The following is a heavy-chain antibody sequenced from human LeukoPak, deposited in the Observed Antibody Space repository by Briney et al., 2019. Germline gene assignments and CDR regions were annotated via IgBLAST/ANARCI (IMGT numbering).Heavy chain of an antibody. V-gene: IGHV4-34*01. CDR1: GASLSSYY. J-gene: IGHJ6*03. CDR3: ARGRGLPSTPYYYYYMDV. CDR2: VNYSGRT. Sequence: PSETLSLTCTVYGASLSSYYWTLIRQPPGKGLGWMWEVNYSGRTNYNPSLKSRLTISVDTSKNQFSLGLSSLAAADTAVYYCARGRGLPSTPYYYYYMDVWGKGTTVTVSS.